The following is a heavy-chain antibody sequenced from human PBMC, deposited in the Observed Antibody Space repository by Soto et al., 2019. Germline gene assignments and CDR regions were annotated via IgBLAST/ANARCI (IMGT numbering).Heavy chain of an antibody. D-gene: IGHD2-8*01. CDR1: GFTFNTYA. V-gene: IGHV3-23*01. J-gene: IGHJ6*02. CDR2: ISGSGGLT. CDR3: ARLKGADPHYYFGMDV. Sequence: EVQLLESGGGLVQPGGSLRLSCAASGFTFNTYAMGWVRQTPGKGLEWVSAISGSGGLTYYLDSVKGRFTISRDNSKNTVNLQMDSLTADDTDLYYCARLKGADPHYYFGMDVWGRGTTVTVSS.